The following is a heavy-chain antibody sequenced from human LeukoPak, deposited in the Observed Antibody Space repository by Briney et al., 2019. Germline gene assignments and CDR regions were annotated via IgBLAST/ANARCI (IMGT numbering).Heavy chain of an antibody. CDR2: IYYSGST. CDR1: GGSISSGDYY. D-gene: IGHD3-9*01. V-gene: IGHV4-30-4*01. CDR3: ARVRNDILTGTSMAYGMDV. J-gene: IGHJ6*02. Sequence: SETLSLPCTVSGGSISSGDYYWRWIRQPPGKGLEWIGYIYYSGSTYYNPSLKSRVTISVDTSKNQFSLKLSSVTAADTAVYYCARVRNDILTGTSMAYGMDVWGQGTTVTVSS.